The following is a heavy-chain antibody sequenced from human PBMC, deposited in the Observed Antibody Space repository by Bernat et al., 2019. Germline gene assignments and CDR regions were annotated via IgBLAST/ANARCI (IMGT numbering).Heavy chain of an antibody. J-gene: IGHJ3*02. D-gene: IGHD3-16*02. V-gene: IGHV3-23*01. CDR2: ISGSGGST. CDR3: AKDPLHLGELSQDAFDI. CDR1: GFTFSSYA. Sequence: EVQLLESGGGLVQPGGSLRLSCAVSGFTFSSYAMSWVRQAPGKGLEWVSAISGSGGSTYYADSVKGRFTISRDNSKNTLYLQMNSLRAEDTAVYYCAKDPLHLGELSQDAFDIWGQGTMVTVSS.